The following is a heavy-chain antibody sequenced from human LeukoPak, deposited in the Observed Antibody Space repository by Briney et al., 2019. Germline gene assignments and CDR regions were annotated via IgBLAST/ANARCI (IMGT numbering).Heavy chain of an antibody. J-gene: IGHJ6*03. CDR1: GGSISSGSYY. D-gene: IGHD2-15*01. V-gene: IGHV4-61*02. CDR2: IYTSGST. Sequence: SQTLSLTCTVSGGSISSGSYYWSWIRQPAGKGLEWIGRIYTSGSTNYNPSLKSRVTISVDTSKNQFSLKLSSVTAADPAVYYCARDQVDYYYYYMDVWGKGNTVTVSS. CDR3: ARDQVDYYYYYMDV.